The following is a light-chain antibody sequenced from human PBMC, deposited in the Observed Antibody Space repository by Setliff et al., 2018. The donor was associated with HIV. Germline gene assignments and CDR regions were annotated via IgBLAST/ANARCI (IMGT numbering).Light chain of an antibody. CDR1: SNDVGGHNY. V-gene: IGLV2-14*03. CDR2: GVT. CDR3: CSYAGSSNYV. Sequence: QSVLTQPASVSGSPGQSITISCTGTSNDVGGHNYVSWYQQYPGKAPTLLIFGVTNRPSGVSFRFGGSKSGNTASLTISGLQAEDEADYYCCSYAGSSNYVFGTGTKVTVL. J-gene: IGLJ1*01.